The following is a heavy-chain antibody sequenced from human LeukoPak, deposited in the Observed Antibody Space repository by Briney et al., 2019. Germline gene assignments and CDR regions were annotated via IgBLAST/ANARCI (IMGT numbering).Heavy chain of an antibody. Sequence: GGSLRLSCAASGFTFSSYGMSWVRQAPGKGLEWVSAISGSGGSTYYADSVKGRFTISRDNAKNSLYLQMNSLRAEDTAVYYCARDRGGYENYMDVWGKGTTVTISS. J-gene: IGHJ6*03. CDR3: ARDRGGYENYMDV. CDR2: ISGSGGST. V-gene: IGHV3-23*01. CDR1: GFTFSSYG. D-gene: IGHD5-24*01.